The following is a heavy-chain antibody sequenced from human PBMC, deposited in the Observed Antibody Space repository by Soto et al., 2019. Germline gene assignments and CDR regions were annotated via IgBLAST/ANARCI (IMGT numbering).Heavy chain of an antibody. CDR3: ARTRSPMMTNEPFDI. D-gene: IGHD3-22*01. CDR2: IYPADSDT. CDR1: GYNFTTNW. Sequence: EVQLVQSGAEIKKPGESLEISCKGSGYNFTTNWIGWVRQMPGKGLEWMGIIYPADSDTRYSPSFRGQVTSSADKSITSVYLRWRSLKASDTAMYYFARTRSPMMTNEPFDIWGQGKMVTVSS. J-gene: IGHJ3*02. V-gene: IGHV5-51*01.